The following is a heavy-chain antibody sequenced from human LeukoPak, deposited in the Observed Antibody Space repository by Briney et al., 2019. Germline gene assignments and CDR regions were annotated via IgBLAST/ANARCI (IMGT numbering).Heavy chain of an antibody. D-gene: IGHD6-13*01. Sequence: PGGSLRLSCAASGFTFSSYWMSWVRQAPGKGLEWVANIKQDGSEKYYVDSVKGRFTISRDNAKNSLYLQMNSLRAEDTAVYYRARAKGYLYSSSWALSFDYWGQGTLVTVSS. J-gene: IGHJ4*02. V-gene: IGHV3-7*01. CDR2: IKQDGSEK. CDR1: GFTFSSYW. CDR3: ARAKGYLYSSSWALSFDY.